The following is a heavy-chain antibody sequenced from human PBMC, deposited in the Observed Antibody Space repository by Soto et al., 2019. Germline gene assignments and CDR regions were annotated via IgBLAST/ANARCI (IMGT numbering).Heavy chain of an antibody. D-gene: IGHD3-3*01. Sequence: QVQLVESGGGVVQPGRSLRLSCAASGFTFSSYGMHWVRQAPGKGLEWVAVIWYDGSNKYYADSVKGRFTISRDNSKNTLYLQMNSLRAEDTAVYYCARDTLKTDFWSGYYSDPLDYWGQGTLVTVSS. CDR1: GFTFSSYG. CDR2: IWYDGSNK. V-gene: IGHV3-33*01. CDR3: ARDTLKTDFWSGYYSDPLDY. J-gene: IGHJ4*02.